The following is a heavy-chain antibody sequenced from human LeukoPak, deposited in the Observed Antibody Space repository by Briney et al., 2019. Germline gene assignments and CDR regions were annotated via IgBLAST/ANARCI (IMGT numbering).Heavy chain of an antibody. V-gene: IGHV3-74*03. CDR3: ARTVTDAFDI. CDR1: GFIVSRYW. Sequence: GGSLRLSCAASGFIVSRYWMHWVRQAPGKGLVWVSRIDSDVSSTTYADSVKGRFIISRDNAKNTLYLQMNSLRAEDTAVYYCARTVTDAFDIWGQGTMVTVSS. J-gene: IGHJ3*02. D-gene: IGHD3-16*02. CDR2: IDSDVSST.